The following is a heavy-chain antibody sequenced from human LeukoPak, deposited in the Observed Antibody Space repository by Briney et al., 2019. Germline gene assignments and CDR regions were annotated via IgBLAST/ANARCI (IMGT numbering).Heavy chain of an antibody. CDR1: GGTFSSYA. Sequence: ASVKVSCKASGGTFSSYAISWVRQAPGQGLEWMGRIIPILGIANYAQKFQGRVTITADKSTSTAYMELSSLRSEDTAVYYCARDLIIQEGHSSGWYDYWGQGTLVTVSS. CDR2: IIPILGIA. V-gene: IGHV1-69*04. J-gene: IGHJ4*02. D-gene: IGHD6-19*01. CDR3: ARDLIIQEGHSSGWYDY.